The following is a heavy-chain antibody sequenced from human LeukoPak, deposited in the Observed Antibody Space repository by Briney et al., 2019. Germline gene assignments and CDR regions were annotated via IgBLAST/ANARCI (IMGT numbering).Heavy chain of an antibody. CDR1: GGSISNYY. Sequence: SETLSLTCTVSGGSISNYYWSWIRQPPGKGLEWIGCIYYTGTTNYNPSLKSRVAISVDSSKNQFSLKLSSVTAADTAVYYCARGAYYGSVDYWGQGTLVTVSS. CDR2: IYYTGTT. CDR3: ARGAYYGSVDY. V-gene: IGHV4-59*08. D-gene: IGHD3-10*01. J-gene: IGHJ4*02.